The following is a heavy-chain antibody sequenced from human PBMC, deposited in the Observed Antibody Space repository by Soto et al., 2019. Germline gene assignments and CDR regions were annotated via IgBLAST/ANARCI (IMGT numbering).Heavy chain of an antibody. CDR3: ARDLAEIDRTIAALV. D-gene: IGHD6-6*01. J-gene: IGHJ4*02. CDR2: ISSSGSTI. Sequence: GGSLRLSCAASGFTFSDYYMRWIRQAPGKGLEWVSYISSSGSTIYYADSVKGRFTISRDNAKNSMYLQMSSLRAENTAVYYCARDLAEIDRTIAALVWGQGTLVTVSS. CDR1: GFTFSDYY. V-gene: IGHV3-11*01.